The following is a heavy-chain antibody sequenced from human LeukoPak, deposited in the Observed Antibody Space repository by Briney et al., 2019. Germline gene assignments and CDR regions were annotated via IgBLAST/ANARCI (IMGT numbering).Heavy chain of an antibody. Sequence: ASVKVSCKASGYTFTSYGISWVRQALGQGLEWMGWISAYNGNTNYAQKLQGRVTMTTDTSTSTAYMELRSLRSDDTAVYYCARDPGEMVYATPHGLFDPWGQGTLVTVSS. V-gene: IGHV1-18*01. CDR2: ISAYNGNT. D-gene: IGHD2-8*01. CDR3: ARDPGEMVYATPHGLFDP. CDR1: GYTFTSYG. J-gene: IGHJ5*02.